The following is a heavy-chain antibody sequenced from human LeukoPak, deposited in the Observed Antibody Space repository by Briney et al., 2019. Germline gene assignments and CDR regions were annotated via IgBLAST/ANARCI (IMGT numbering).Heavy chain of an antibody. Sequence: SETLSLTCAVYGGSFSGYYWSWIRQPPGKGPEWIGEINHSGSTNYNPSLKSRVTISVDTSKNQFSLKLSSVTAADTAVYYCARGGHGYCSGGSCYSGGVGYYFDYWGQGTLVTVSS. D-gene: IGHD2-15*01. CDR1: GGSFSGYY. J-gene: IGHJ4*02. CDR2: INHSGST. CDR3: ARGGHGYCSGGSCYSGGVGYYFDY. V-gene: IGHV4-34*01.